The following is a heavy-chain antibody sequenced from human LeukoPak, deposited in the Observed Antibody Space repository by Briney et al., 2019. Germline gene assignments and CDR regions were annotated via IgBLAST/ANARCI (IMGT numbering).Heavy chain of an antibody. CDR3: AKDLVATTYRDAFDI. J-gene: IGHJ3*02. CDR2: ISGAGGTT. D-gene: IGHD5-12*01. V-gene: IGHV3-23*01. CDR1: GFSFSSYD. Sequence: GGSLRLSCAASGFSFSSYDMSWVRQAPGKGLEWLSYISGAGGTTYYADSVKGRFTISRDNSKNTMYLQMNSLRAEDTAVYYCAKDLVATTYRDAFDIWGQGTMVTVSS.